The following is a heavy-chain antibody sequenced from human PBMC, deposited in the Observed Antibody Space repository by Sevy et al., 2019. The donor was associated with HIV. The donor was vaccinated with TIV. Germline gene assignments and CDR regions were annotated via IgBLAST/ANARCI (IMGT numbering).Heavy chain of an antibody. D-gene: IGHD3-22*01. CDR1: GFTFGDYA. CDR3: TNGYYDDSSGYSDY. V-gene: IGHV3-49*03. J-gene: IGHJ4*02. CDR2: VRSKDCGGAT. Sequence: GGSLRLSCTGSGFTFGDYAMSWFRQAPGMGLEWVGLVRSKDCGGATEDAASVKGRFTISRDDSKSIADLEMNRLKTEDTDVYYCTNGYYDDSSGYSDYWGQGTLVTVSS.